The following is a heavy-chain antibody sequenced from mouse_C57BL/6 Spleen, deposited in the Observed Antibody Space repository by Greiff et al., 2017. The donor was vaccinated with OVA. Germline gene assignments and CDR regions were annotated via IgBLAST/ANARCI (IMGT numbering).Heavy chain of an antibody. CDR2: INPNNGGT. D-gene: IGHD2-3*01. J-gene: IGHJ2*01. Sequence: EVQLQQSGPELVKPGASVKIPCKASGYTFTDYNMDWVKQSHGKSLEWIGDINPNNGGTIYNQKFKGKATLTVDKSSSTAYMELRSLTSEDTAVYYCARRWLQDYFDYWGQGTTLTVSS. V-gene: IGHV1-18*01. CDR1: GYTFTDYN. CDR3: ARRWLQDYFDY.